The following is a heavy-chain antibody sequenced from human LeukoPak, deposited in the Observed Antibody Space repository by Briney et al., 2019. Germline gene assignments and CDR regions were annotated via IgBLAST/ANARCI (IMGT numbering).Heavy chain of an antibody. D-gene: IGHD3-16*01. CDR2: IYYSGST. CDR1: GGSISSSSYY. Sequence: KTSETLSLTCTVSGGSISSSSYYWGWIRQPPGKGLEWIGSIYYSGSTYYNPSLRSRVTISVDTSKNQFSLKLSSVTAADTAVYYCARAVENAIYVVITFGGPPTVFDYWGQGTLVTVSS. CDR3: ARAVENAIYVVITFGGPPTVFDY. J-gene: IGHJ4*02. V-gene: IGHV4-39*07.